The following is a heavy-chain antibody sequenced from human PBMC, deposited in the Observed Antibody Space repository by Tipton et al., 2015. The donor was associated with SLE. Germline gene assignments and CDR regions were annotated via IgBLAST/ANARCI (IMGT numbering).Heavy chain of an antibody. CDR2: IYYSGST. V-gene: IGHV4-39*07. J-gene: IGHJ4*02. CDR1: GGSISSGSYY. CDR3: ARQGSPTGFDY. D-gene: IGHD6-13*01. Sequence: TLSLTCTVSGGSISSGSYYWGWIRQPPGKGLEWIGSIYYSGSTYYNPSLKSRVTISVDTSKNQFSLKLSSVTAADTAVYYCARQGSPTGFDYWGQGTLVTVSS.